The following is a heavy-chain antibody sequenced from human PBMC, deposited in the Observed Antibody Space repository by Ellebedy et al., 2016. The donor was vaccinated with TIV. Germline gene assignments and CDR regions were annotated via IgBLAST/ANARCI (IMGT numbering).Heavy chain of an antibody. CDR2: INHSGST. J-gene: IGHJ6*03. CDR1: GGSFSGYY. D-gene: IGHD6-13*01. V-gene: IGHV4-34*01. CDR3: ARIAAAGTSYYYYYMDV. Sequence: SETLSLXXAVYGGSFSGYYWSWIRQPPGKGLEWIGEINHSGSTNYNPSLKSRVTISVDTSKNQFSLKLSSVTAADTAVYYCARIAAAGTSYYYYYMDVWGKGTTVTVSS.